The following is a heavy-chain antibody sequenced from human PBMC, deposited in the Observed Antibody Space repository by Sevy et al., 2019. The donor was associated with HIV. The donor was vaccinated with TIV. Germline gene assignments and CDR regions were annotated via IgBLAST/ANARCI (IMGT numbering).Heavy chain of an antibody. Sequence: ASVKVSCKASGYTFTSYGISWVRQAPGQGLEWMGWISAYNGNTNYALKLQGRVTMTTDTSTSTAYMELRSLRSDDTAVYYCALGIAAAGTTYYYYGMDVWGQGTTVTVSS. D-gene: IGHD6-13*01. CDR3: ALGIAAAGTTYYYYGMDV. CDR1: GYTFTSYG. CDR2: ISAYNGNT. V-gene: IGHV1-18*01. J-gene: IGHJ6*02.